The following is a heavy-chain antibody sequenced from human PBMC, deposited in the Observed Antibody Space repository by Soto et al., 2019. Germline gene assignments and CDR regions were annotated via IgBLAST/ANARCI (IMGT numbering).Heavy chain of an antibody. J-gene: IGHJ5*02. Sequence: SETLSLTCAVDGGSFSGYYWSWIRQPPGKGLEWIGDINQSGSTNYNPSFKSRVTISVDTSKNQFSLKLKSVTAADTAVYYCAIGNTAMVLRFDPWGQGTLVTVSS. CDR1: GGSFSGYY. CDR3: AIGNTAMVLRFDP. CDR2: INQSGST. V-gene: IGHV4-34*01. D-gene: IGHD5-18*01.